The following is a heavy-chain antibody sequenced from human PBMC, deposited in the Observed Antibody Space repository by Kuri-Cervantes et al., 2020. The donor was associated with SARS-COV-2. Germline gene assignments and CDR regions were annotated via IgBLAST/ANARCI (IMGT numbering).Heavy chain of an antibody. Sequence: SETLSLTCTVSGGSVSSGSYYWSWIRQPPGKGLEWIGYIYYSGSTNYNPSLKSRVTISVDTSKNQFSLKLSSVTAADTAVYYCARDGRYGELNWFDPWGQGTLVTVSS. D-gene: IGHD4-17*01. CDR1: GGSVSSGSYY. CDR2: IYYSGST. CDR3: ARDGRYGELNWFDP. J-gene: IGHJ5*02. V-gene: IGHV4-61*01.